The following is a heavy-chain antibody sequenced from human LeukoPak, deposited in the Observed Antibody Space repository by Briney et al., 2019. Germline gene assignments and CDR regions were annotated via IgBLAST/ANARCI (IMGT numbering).Heavy chain of an antibody. CDR1: GFTFSNYV. CDR3: ARLTFGGVIGFDY. Sequence: GGSLRLSCTASGFTFSNYVMSWVRQAPGKGLEWVSSISSSGSHMYYADSVKGRFTISRDNAKNSLYLQMNSLRAEDTAVYYCARLTFGGVIGFDYWGQGTLVTVSS. CDR2: ISSSGSHM. J-gene: IGHJ4*02. D-gene: IGHD3-16*02. V-gene: IGHV3-21*01.